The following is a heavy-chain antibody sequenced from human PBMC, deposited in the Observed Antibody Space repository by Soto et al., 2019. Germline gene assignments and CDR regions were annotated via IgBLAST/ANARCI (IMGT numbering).Heavy chain of an antibody. D-gene: IGHD6-13*01. V-gene: IGHV1-18*01. J-gene: IGHJ4*02. Sequence: QVQLVQSGAEVKKPGASVKVSCKASGYTFTSYGISWVRQAPGQGLEWMGWISAYNGNTNYAQKLQGRVTMTTDTATSTAVREMRSLRYDDTAVYYCASESSSSCQDYWGQGTLVTVSS. CDR2: ISAYNGNT. CDR1: GYTFTSYG. CDR3: ASESSSSCQDY.